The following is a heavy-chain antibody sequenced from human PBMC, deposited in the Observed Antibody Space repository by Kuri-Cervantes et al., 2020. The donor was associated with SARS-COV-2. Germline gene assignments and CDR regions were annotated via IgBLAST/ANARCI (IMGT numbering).Heavy chain of an antibody. V-gene: IGHV3-48*02. D-gene: IGHD2-2*01. CDR3: ARLVPTDYGMDV. CDR2: ISSSSSTI. CDR1: GFTFSSYS. Sequence: ETLSLTCAASGFTFSSYSMNWVRQAPGKGLEWVSYISSSSSTIYYADSVKGRFTISRDNAKNSLYLQMNSLRDEDTAVYYCARLVPTDYGMDVWGQGTTVTVSS. J-gene: IGHJ6*02.